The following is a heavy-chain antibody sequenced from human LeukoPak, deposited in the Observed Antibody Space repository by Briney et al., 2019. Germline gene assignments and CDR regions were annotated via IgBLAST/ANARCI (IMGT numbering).Heavy chain of an antibody. Sequence: GGSLRLSCAASGFTFNSYAMNWVRQAPGKGLKWVSTITTGDGNTYYADSVKGRFTVSRDDSKNTLYLQMNSLRADDTAVYYCAGCSGGSCYSRGKYGVDVWGQGTTVIVSS. CDR2: ITTGDGNT. D-gene: IGHD2-15*01. CDR1: GFTFNSYA. V-gene: IGHV3-23*01. J-gene: IGHJ6*02. CDR3: AGCSGGSCYSRGKYGVDV.